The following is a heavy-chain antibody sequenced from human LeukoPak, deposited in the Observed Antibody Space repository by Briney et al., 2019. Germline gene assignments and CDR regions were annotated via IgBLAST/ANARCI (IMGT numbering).Heavy chain of an antibody. CDR2: INTYNGNT. D-gene: IGHD3-22*01. CDR1: GYTFTSYG. CDR3: ARGPGGRSGYHPLEDYYYYYYMDV. V-gene: IGHV1-18*01. Sequence: ASVKVSCKASGYTFTSYGISWVRQAPGQGLEWMGWINTYNGNTNYAKKLQGRVTMTTDTSTSTADMELRSLRSDDTAVYYCARGPGGRSGYHPLEDYYYYYYMDVWGKGTTVTVSS. J-gene: IGHJ6*03.